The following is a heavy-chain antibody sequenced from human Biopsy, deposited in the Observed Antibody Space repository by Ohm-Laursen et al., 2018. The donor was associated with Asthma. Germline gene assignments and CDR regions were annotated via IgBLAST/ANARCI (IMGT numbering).Heavy chain of an antibody. CDR3: ARCQVGYSSGWSLLLKKIYYSGMDV. D-gene: IGHD6-19*01. Sequence: GASVKVSCKASGGTFSNFAISWVRQAPGQGLEWLGGIMTDFGTTNYAQKFPGRVTITADESTSTAYMEVTSLRSEDTAIYYCARCQVGYSSGWSLLLKKIYYSGMDVWGQGTAVTVSS. CDR2: IMTDFGTT. V-gene: IGHV1-69*13. J-gene: IGHJ6*02. CDR1: GGTFSNFA.